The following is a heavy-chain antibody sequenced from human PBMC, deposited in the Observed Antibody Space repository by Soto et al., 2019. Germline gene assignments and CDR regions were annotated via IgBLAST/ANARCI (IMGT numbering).Heavy chain of an antibody. J-gene: IGHJ4*02. V-gene: IGHV2-5*02. Sequence: QITLNESGPTVVRPTETLTLTCTFSGFSFSTSGVGVGWIRQSPGKAPEWLALIYWDDDKRYSESLKSRLTITKDTSKNQVVLTMANLDPADTATYYCAHRVLRTVFGLVTTTAIYFDFWGPGTPVAVSS. CDR3: AHRVLRTVFGLVTTTAIYFDF. CDR2: IYWDDDK. CDR1: GFSFSTSGVG. D-gene: IGHD3-3*01.